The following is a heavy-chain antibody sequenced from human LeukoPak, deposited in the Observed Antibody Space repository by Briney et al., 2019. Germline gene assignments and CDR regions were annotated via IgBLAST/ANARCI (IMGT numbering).Heavy chain of an antibody. J-gene: IGHJ5*02. CDR1: GGTFSSYA. D-gene: IGHD6-13*01. CDR3: ARVGIAAAGSYNWFDP. CDR2: IIPIFGTA. V-gene: IGHV1-69*05. Sequence: ASVKVSCKASGGTFSSYAISWVRQAPGQGLEWMGRIIPIFGTANYAQKFQGRVTITTDESTSTAYMELSSLRSEDTAVYYCARVGIAAAGSYNWFDPWGQGTLVTVSS.